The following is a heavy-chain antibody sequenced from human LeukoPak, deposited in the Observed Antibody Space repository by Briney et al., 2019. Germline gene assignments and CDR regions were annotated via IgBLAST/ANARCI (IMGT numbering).Heavy chain of an antibody. CDR2: ISSSSGYI. V-gene: IGHV3-21*01. D-gene: IGHD6-13*01. Sequence: GGALRLSCGASGVTFSSYSMNWVRQAPGKGLEWVSSISSSSGYIYYADSVKGRFTISRDNTKNSLYLQMNSLRADDTAVYYFARELLYSSLWSAFDILGQGTMLTVSS. CDR3: ARELLYSSLWSAFDI. J-gene: IGHJ3*02. CDR1: GVTFSSYS.